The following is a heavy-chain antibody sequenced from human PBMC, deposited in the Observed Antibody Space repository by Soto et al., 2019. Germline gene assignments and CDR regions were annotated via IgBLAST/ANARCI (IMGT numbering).Heavy chain of an antibody. CDR3: SQSFITMVRGVITIGPFDY. V-gene: IGHV1-46*01. D-gene: IGHD3-10*01. Sequence: ASVKVSCKASGYTFTSYYMHWVQHSPRQGRVLMVIINPSGGSTRYEQKFQSRVTMTRDTSTSTVFMELSSLRSEDTAVYYCSQSFITMVRGVITIGPFDYWGQGTLVTVSS. J-gene: IGHJ4*02. CDR1: GYTFTSYY. CDR2: INPSGGST.